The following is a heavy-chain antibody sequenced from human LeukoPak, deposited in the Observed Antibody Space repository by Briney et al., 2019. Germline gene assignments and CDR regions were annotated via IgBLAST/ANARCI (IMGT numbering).Heavy chain of an antibody. Sequence: GGSLRLSCTASGFTYGDYAMSWFRQAPGKGLEWVGFIRSKAYGGTTEYAASVKGRFTISRDDSKSIAYLQMNSLKTEDTAVYYCTRRSYWRGYFDYWGQGTLVTVSS. J-gene: IGHJ4*02. CDR1: GFTYGDYA. CDR3: TRRSYWRGYFDY. V-gene: IGHV3-49*03. CDR2: IRSKAYGGTT. D-gene: IGHD1-26*01.